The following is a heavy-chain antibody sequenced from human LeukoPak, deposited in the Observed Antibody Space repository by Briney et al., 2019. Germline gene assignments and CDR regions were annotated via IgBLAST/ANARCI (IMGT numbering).Heavy chain of an antibody. CDR1: GFTFSSYE. CDR3: ASIPIVDY. Sequence: HTGGSLRLSCAASGFTFSSYEMNWVRQAAGKGGEWVAYISSTGSTIYYAVSVKRPFTISRDNAKNSLYLQMNSLRAEDTAVYYCASIPIVDYWGQGTLVTVSS. V-gene: IGHV3-48*03. CDR2: ISSTGSTI. J-gene: IGHJ4*02.